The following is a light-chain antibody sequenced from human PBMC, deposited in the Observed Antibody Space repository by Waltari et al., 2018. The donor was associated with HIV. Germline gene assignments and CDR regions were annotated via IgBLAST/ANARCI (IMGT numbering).Light chain of an antibody. J-gene: IGLJ2*01. V-gene: IGLV1-40*01. CDR2: GNS. Sequence: QSVLTQPPSVSGAPGQRVTISCPGSSSNIGAGYDVHWYQQLPGTAPKLLIYGNSNRPSGVPYRFSGSKSGTSASLAITGLQAEDEADYYCQSYDSSLSGSVFGGGTKLTVL. CDR1: SSNIGAGYD. CDR3: QSYDSSLSGSV.